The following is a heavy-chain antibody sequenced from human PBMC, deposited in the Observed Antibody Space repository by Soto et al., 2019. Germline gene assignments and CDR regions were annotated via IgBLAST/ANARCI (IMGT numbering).Heavy chain of an antibody. CDR3: ARTGNWLGGLDY. CDR2: IYHSGST. Sequence: SEILSLTCAVSGGSISSGNWWSWVRQPPGKGLEWIGEIYHSGSTNYNPSLKSRVTISVDKSKNQFSLKLSSVTAADTAVYYCARTGNWLGGLDYWGQGTLVTVSS. CDR1: GGSISSGNW. D-gene: IGHD3-9*01. J-gene: IGHJ4*02. V-gene: IGHV4-4*02.